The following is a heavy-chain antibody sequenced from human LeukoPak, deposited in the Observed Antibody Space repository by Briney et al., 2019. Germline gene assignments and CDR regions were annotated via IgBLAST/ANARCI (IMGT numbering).Heavy chain of an antibody. CDR1: GGSINDAS. Sequence: PSETLSLTCTVSGGSINDASWNWIRQPPGQGLEWIGYIYHSGGTNYNPSLKSLVTISLDTSKNQFSLKLSSVTAADTAVYYCARVGTYYRSLDSWGQGTLVTVSS. CDR2: IYHSGGT. J-gene: IGHJ4*02. CDR3: ARVGTYYRSLDS. V-gene: IGHV4-59*01. D-gene: IGHD3-10*01.